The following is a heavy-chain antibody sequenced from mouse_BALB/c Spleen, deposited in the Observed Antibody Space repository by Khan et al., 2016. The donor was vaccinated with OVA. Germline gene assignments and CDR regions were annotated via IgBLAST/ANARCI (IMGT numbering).Heavy chain of an antibody. CDR2: ISYSGNT. J-gene: IGHJ2*01. V-gene: IGHV3-1*02. Sequence: VQLKESGPGLVKPSQSLSLTCTVTGYSITSCYSWNWIRHFQENKLEWIDYISYSGNTNYNHNLKRRISLTRDKSKNQFFLQLNSVTTADTATSYCARTARIKYWGQGTTLTVSS. CDR3: ARTARIKY. CDR1: GYSITSCYS. D-gene: IGHD1-2*01.